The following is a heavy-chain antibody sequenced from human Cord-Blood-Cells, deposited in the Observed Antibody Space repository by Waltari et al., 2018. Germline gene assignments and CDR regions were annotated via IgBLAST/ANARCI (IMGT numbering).Heavy chain of an antibody. D-gene: IGHD6-6*01. CDR2: INHSGST. CDR1: GGSFSGYY. J-gene: IGHJ4*02. Sequence: QVQLQQWGAGLLKPSETLSLTCAVYGGSFSGYYWSWIRQPPGKGLEWIGEINHSGSTNYNPSLKSRVTISVDTSKNQFSLKLSSVTAADTAVYYCARGLSRAARPNYFDYWGQGTLVTVSS. V-gene: IGHV4-34*01. CDR3: ARGLSRAARPNYFDY.